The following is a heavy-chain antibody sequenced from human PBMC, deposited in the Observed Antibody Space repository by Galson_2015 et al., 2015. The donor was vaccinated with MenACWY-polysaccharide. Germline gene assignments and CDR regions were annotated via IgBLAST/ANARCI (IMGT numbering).Heavy chain of an antibody. V-gene: IGHV3-23*01. CDR3: AKAHIASRPDRRMVYYYYMDV. Sequence: SLRLSCAASGFTFSSYAMSWVRQAPGKGPEWVSAISDSGGTTLYADSVKGRFTISRDNSKNTLFLQMINLRVEDTAVYYCAKAHIASRPDRRMVYYYYMDVWGKGTVVSDSS. D-gene: IGHD6-6*01. CDR1: GFTFSSYA. J-gene: IGHJ6*03. CDR2: ISDSGGTT.